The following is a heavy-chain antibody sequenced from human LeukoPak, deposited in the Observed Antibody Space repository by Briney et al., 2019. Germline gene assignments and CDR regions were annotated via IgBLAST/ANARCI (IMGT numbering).Heavy chain of an antibody. V-gene: IGHV3-7*01. D-gene: IGHD4-17*01. J-gene: IGHJ4*02. Sequence: PGGPLRLSCAASALTFSSYWMSWVRQAPGKGLEWVANIKQDGGEKYYLDSVKGRFTVSRDNAKNSLYLQMNSLRAEDTAVYYCARLGARQILEYWGQGTLVTVSS. CDR2: IKQDGGEK. CDR3: ARLGARQILEY. CDR1: ALTFSSYW.